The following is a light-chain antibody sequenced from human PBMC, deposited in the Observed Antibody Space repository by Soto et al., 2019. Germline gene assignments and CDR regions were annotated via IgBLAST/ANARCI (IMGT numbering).Light chain of an antibody. J-gene: IGKJ5*01. CDR2: GAS. CDR1: QSVSSY. Sequence: EIVVKKSRDTLSVNPGERATLSCRARQSVSSYLAWYQQKPGQAPRLLIYGASTRATGIPARFSGSGSGTEFTLTISSLQSEDFAVYYCQQYGSSLSITFGQGTRLEIK. V-gene: IGKV3-15*01. CDR3: QQYGSSLSIT.